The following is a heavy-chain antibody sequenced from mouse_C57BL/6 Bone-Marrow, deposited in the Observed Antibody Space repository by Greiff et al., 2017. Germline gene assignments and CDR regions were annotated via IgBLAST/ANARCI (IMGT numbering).Heavy chain of an antibody. CDR3: ARLLYYFDY. CDR1: GYTFTSYC. J-gene: IGHJ2*01. CDR2: IYPRSGNT. V-gene: IGHV1-81*01. Sequence: VQGVESGAELARPGASVKLSCKASGYTFTSYCISWVKQRTGQGLEWIGEIYPRSGNTSYNEKFKGKATLTADKSSSTAYMELSSLTSEDAAVYFCARLLYYFDYWGQGTTLTVSS.